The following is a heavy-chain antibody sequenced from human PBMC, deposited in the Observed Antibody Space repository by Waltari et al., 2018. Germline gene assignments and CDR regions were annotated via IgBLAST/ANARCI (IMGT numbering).Heavy chain of an antibody. CDR3: AKSRWGGGINPDADY. CDR2: IRVSGGST. J-gene: IGHJ4*02. CDR1: GFTFSSYA. D-gene: IGHD3-10*01. Sequence: EVQLLESGGGLVQPGGSLRLSCAASGFTFSSYAMSWVRQAPGQGLEWVSAIRVSGGSTYYADSVKGRFTISRDNSKNTLYLQMNSLRAEDTAVYYCAKSRWGGGINPDADYWGQGTLVTVSS. V-gene: IGHV3-23*01.